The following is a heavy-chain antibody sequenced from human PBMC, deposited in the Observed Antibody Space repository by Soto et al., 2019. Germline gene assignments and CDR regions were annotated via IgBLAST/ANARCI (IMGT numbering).Heavy chain of an antibody. D-gene: IGHD6-19*01. CDR3: ARDRGVAPPVAGNTHYYYYMDV. J-gene: IGHJ6*03. CDR2: ISGFNGNT. Sequence: QAQLVQSGAEVKKPGASVTVSCKASGYSFTNYGITWVRQAPGQGLEWMGWISGFNGNTHYAQKLQGRVTMTTDASTCTAYMELRSLRSDDTRVYYCARDRGVAPPVAGNTHYYYYMDVWGKGTTVTVSS. V-gene: IGHV1-18*01. CDR1: GYSFTNYG.